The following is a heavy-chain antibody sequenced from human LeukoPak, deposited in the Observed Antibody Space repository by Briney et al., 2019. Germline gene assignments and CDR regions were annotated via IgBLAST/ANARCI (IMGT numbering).Heavy chain of an antibody. CDR1: GYTFTGYY. CDR3: ARDRNTEDDY. J-gene: IGHJ4*02. Sequence: ASVKVSCKASGYTFTGYYMHWVRQAPGQGLEWMGWISAYNGNTNYAQKLQGRVTMTTDTSTSTAYMELRRLRSDDTDVYYCARDRNTEDDYWGQGTLVTVSS. D-gene: IGHD2-2*02. V-gene: IGHV1-18*04. CDR2: ISAYNGNT.